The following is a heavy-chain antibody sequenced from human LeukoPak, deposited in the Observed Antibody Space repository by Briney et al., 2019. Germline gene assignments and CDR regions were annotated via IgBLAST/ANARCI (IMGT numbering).Heavy chain of an antibody. CDR2: ISDSGGDK. V-gene: IGHV3-23*01. CDR1: GITFSDYA. D-gene: IGHD3-22*01. CDR3: AKNPYYYDSSGYPH. J-gene: IGHJ4*02. Sequence: GGSLRLSCAASGITFSDYAMSWVRQAPGKGLEWVSVISDSGGDKQYADSVKGRFTISRDNSKNTLYLQMNSLRVEDTAVYYCAKNPYYYDSSGYPHWGQGTLVTVSS.